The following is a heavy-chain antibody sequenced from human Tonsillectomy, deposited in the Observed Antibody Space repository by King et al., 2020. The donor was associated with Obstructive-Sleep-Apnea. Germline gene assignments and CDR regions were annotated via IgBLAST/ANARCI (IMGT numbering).Heavy chain of an antibody. CDR3: GGVRXXLPXYXGXXXX. CDR2: VFYSGTT. D-gene: IGHD3-9*01. CDR1: GGSTSDYC. Sequence: QLQESGPGLVKPSETLSLTCTVSGGSTSDYCWSWIRQPPGKGLEWIGYVFYSGTTNYNPSLQSRVTISVDASKNQFSLNLSSVTAADTAVYYCGGVRXXLPXYXGXXXXXXQGTLVTVSS. V-gene: IGHV4-59*01. J-gene: IGHJ5*02.